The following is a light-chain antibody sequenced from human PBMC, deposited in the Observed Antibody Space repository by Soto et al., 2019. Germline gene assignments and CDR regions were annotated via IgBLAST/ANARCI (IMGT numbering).Light chain of an antibody. CDR1: QSVGGNY. CDR3: QQYGSSLRT. J-gene: IGKJ2*01. V-gene: IGKV3-20*01. Sequence: EIVLTQSPGTLSLSPGERATLSCRAIQSVGGNYLAWYQQKPGQAPRLLVYAASTRATGIPERFSGSGSGTDFSLTIRRLEPEDFAVYYCQQYGSSLRTFGQGTKLEIK. CDR2: AAS.